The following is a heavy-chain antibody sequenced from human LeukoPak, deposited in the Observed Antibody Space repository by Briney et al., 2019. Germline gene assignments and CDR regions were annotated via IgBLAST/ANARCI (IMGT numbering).Heavy chain of an antibody. J-gene: IGHJ4*02. D-gene: IGHD3-22*01. Sequence: ASVKVSCKASGYTFTSYDINWVRQATGQGLEWMGWMNPNSGNTGYAQKFQGRVTMTRNTSISTAYMELSSLRSEDTAVYYCARGVRLLGDSSGYHYYFDYWGQGTLVTVSS. CDR1: GYTFTSYD. CDR3: ARGVRLLGDSSGYHYYFDY. CDR2: MNPNSGNT. V-gene: IGHV1-8*01.